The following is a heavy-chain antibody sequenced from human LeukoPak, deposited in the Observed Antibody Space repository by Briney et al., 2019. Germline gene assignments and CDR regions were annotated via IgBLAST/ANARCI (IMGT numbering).Heavy chain of an antibody. CDR2: TYYKSTWYF. CDR3: ARDPPYSHSVLDV. CDR1: GDSVSNSGAA. J-gene: IGHJ6*02. D-gene: IGHD2-21*01. Sequence: SQTLSLTCAISGDSVSNSGAAWNWLRQSPSRGLEWLGRTYYKSTWYFDYAVFVESRLTVNPDTSKNQFSLQLSSVTPDDTAVYYCARDPPYSHSVLDVWGQGTTVTVSS. V-gene: IGHV6-1*01.